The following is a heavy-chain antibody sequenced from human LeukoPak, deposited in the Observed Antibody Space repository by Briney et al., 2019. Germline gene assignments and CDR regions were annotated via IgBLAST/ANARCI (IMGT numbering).Heavy chain of an antibody. D-gene: IGHD6-19*01. J-gene: IGHJ4*02. CDR1: GGSISSYY. V-gene: IGHV4-59*12. CDR3: AREGYSSGWVDY. Sequence: PSETLSLTCTVSGGSISSYYWSWIRQPPGKGLEWIGYIYYSGSTNYNPSLKSRVTISVDTSKNQFSLQLNSVTPEDTAVYYCAREGYSSGWVDYWGQGTLVTVSS. CDR2: IYYSGST.